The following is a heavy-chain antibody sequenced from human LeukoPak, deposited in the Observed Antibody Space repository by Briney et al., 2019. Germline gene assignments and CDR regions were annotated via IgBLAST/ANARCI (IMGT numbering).Heavy chain of an antibody. CDR2: ISSNGGSS. V-gene: IGHV3-64D*09. D-gene: IGHD1-1*01. CDR3: VKITSVTGGDC. Sequence: GGSLRLSCAASGFTFSSYAMHWVRQAPGKGLEYVSAISSNGGSSFYADSVKGRFTISRDNSKNTLYLQMSSLRAEDAAVYYCVKITSVTGGDCWGQGTRLTVSS. J-gene: IGHJ4*02. CDR1: GFTFSSYA.